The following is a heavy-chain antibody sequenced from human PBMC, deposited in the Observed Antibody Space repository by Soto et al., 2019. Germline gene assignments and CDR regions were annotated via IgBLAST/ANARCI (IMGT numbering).Heavy chain of an antibody. CDR2: ITKTRTTI. Sequence: QARLVESGGGLVEPGGSLRLSCTASGFTFGDFYMMWFRQAPGRGLEWISYITKTRTTIYHADPVKGRFSVSRDNSSSSPYLQMNSLRAEDTAVCYWARPNWNSRRGVYNLWGQGTLVSVSS. CDR3: ARPNWNSRRGVYNL. CDR1: GFTFGDFY. J-gene: IGHJ4*02. V-gene: IGHV3-11*01. D-gene: IGHD1-1*01.